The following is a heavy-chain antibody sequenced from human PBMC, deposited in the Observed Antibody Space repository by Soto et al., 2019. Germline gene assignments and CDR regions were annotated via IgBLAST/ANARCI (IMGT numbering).Heavy chain of an antibody. J-gene: IGHJ4*02. V-gene: IGHV3-33*03. D-gene: IGHD6-19*01. CDR2: IWYDGSNK. CDR3: ATGSGWYSPDY. CDR1: GFTFSSYG. Sequence: QVQLVESGGGVVQPGRSLRLSCAASGFTFSSYGMHWVRQAPGKGLEWVAVIWYDGSNKYYADSVKGRFTISRDNAKNTLYLEMSSLRAEDTAVYYCATGSGWYSPDYWGQGTLVTVSS.